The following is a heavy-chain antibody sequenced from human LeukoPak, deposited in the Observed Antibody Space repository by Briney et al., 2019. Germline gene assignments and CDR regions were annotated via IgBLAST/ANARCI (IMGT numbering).Heavy chain of an antibody. CDR2: ITSSSIYI. Sequence: PGGSLRLSCAASGFIFSSYSMTWVRQAPGKGLEWVSSITSSSIYIYYADSLKGRFTISRDNAKNSLYLQMNSLRAEDTAVYYCARDAYGDLNYYYGMDVWGQGTTVTVSS. CDR3: ARDAYGDLNYYYGMDV. D-gene: IGHD4-17*01. CDR1: GFIFSSYS. J-gene: IGHJ6*02. V-gene: IGHV3-21*01.